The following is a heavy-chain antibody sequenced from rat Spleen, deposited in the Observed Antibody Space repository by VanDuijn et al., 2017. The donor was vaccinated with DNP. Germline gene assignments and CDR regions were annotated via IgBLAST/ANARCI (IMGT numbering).Heavy chain of an antibody. CDR2: ISTNVGNS. V-gene: IGHV5S13*01. Sequence: EVQLVESGGGLVQPGGSLKLSCEVSGFIFSKYGMAWVRQAPTQGLEWVASISTNVGNSYYRDSVKGRFTISRDNAKNTQYLQMDSLRSEDTATYYCTTGVYGGYADWFTYWGQGTLVTVSS. J-gene: IGHJ3*01. D-gene: IGHD1-11*01. CDR3: TTGVYGGYADWFTY. CDR1: GFIFSKYG.